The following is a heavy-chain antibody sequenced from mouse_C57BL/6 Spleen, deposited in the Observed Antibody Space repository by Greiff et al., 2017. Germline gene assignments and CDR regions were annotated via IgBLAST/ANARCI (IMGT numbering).Heavy chain of an antibody. J-gene: IGHJ3*01. D-gene: IGHD2-14*01. Sequence: QVQLQQPGAELVKPGASVKLSCKASGYTFTSYWMQWVKQRPGQGLEWIGEIDPSDSYPNYNQKFKGKATLTVDTSSSTAYMQLSSLTSEDSAVYYCARKVQAWFAYWGQGTLVTVSA. CDR3: ARKVQAWFAY. CDR1: GYTFTSYW. CDR2: IDPSDSYP. V-gene: IGHV1-50*01.